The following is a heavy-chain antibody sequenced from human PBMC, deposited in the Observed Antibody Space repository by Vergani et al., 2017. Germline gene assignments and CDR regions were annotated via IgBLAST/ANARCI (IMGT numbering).Heavy chain of an antibody. Sequence: VQLVESGGGLVQPGGSLRLSCAASGFSLSRFWMSWVRQAPEKGLEWVAFIGYDGRIKYNVDSVKGRFTISRDTSKKTLSLQMRSLRADDTAVYYCAKDGRENSDYGYFDYWGQGTLGTVSS. CDR3: AKDGRENSDYGYFDY. CDR2: IGYDGRIK. CDR1: GFSLSRFW. V-gene: IGHV3-30*02. D-gene: IGHD4-17*01. J-gene: IGHJ4*02.